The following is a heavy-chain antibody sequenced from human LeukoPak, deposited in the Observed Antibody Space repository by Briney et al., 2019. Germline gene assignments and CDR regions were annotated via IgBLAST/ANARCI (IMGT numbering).Heavy chain of an antibody. CDR2: MNPNSGNT. CDR1: GYTFTSYD. CDR3: ARAVPGPAPASYRFDY. D-gene: IGHD3-16*02. Sequence: ASVKVSCKASGYTFTSYDTNWVRQATGQGLEWMGWMNPNSGNTGYAQKFQGRVTMTRNTSISTAYMELSSLRSEDTAVYYCARAVPGPAPASYRFDYWGQGTLVTVSS. J-gene: IGHJ4*02. V-gene: IGHV1-8*01.